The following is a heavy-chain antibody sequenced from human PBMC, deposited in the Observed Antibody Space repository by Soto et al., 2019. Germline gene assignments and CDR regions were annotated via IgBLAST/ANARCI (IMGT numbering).Heavy chain of an antibody. Sequence: RASVKVSCKASGYTFTDYYMHWVRQAPGQGLEWMGWINPNSGGTNYAQKFQGRVTMTRDTSINTAYMELSSLRSDDTAVYYCARDPQYSSSSDYWGQGALVTVSS. CDR1: GYTFTDYY. CDR2: INPNSGGT. CDR3: ARDPQYSSSSDY. D-gene: IGHD6-6*01. J-gene: IGHJ4*02. V-gene: IGHV1-2*02.